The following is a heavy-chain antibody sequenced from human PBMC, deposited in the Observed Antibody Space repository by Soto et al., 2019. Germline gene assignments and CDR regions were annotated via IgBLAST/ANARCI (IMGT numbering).Heavy chain of an antibody. CDR2: IYPGDYDT. CDR3: ARGLTSFSNPYYFDY. D-gene: IGHD2-21*02. Sequence: PGESLKMSCKGFGYSFTSYWIGWVRQMPGKGLEYMGIIYPGDYDTRYSPSFRGQVSISVDNSISTAYLQWSSLKASDTAIYYCARGLTSFSNPYYFDYWGQGTLVTVSS. V-gene: IGHV5-51*01. J-gene: IGHJ4*02. CDR1: GYSFTSYW.